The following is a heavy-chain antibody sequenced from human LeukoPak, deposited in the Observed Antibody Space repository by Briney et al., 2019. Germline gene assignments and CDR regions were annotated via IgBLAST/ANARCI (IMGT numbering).Heavy chain of an antibody. Sequence: PGGSLRPSCAGSGFTVSSNYMSWVRQAPGKGLEWVSVTYSGGSTYYADSVKGRFTVSRDNSKNTLYLQMNSLRAEDTAVYYCAREVMVRGAPYYYGMDVWGQGTTVTVSS. J-gene: IGHJ6*02. D-gene: IGHD3-10*01. V-gene: IGHV3-53*01. CDR1: GFTVSSNY. CDR3: AREVMVRGAPYYYGMDV. CDR2: TYSGGST.